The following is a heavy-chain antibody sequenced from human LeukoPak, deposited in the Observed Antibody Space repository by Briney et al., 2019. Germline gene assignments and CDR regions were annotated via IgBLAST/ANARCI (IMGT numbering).Heavy chain of an antibody. CDR2: IYHSGTT. CDR3: ARGGGRGQQLRPRYFQH. Sequence: SSGTLSLTCGVSGVSISSSNWWSWVRQSPGKGLEWIGEIYHSGTTNYNPSLKSRLTISVDKSKNQLSLKLSSVTAADTAVYYCARGGGRGQQLRPRYFQHWGQGTLVTVSS. D-gene: IGHD6-13*01. CDR1: GVSISSSNW. J-gene: IGHJ1*01. V-gene: IGHV4-4*02.